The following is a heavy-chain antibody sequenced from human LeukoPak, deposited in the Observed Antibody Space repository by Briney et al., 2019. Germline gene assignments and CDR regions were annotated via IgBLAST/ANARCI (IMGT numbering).Heavy chain of an antibody. V-gene: IGHV3-30*03. J-gene: IGHJ4*02. CDR2: ISFDGSNK. Sequence: TGGSLRLSCAASGFTFSSYGMNWVRQAPDKGLEWVAVISFDGSNKYYADSMKGRFTISRDNTKNSLYLQMNSLRAEDTAVYYCLGGTGWIFDYWGQGTLVTVSS. D-gene: IGHD6-19*01. CDR1: GFTFSSYG. CDR3: LGGTGWIFDY.